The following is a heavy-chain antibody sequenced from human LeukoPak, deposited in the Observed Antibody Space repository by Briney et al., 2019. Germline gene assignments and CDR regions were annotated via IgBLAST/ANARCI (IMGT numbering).Heavy chain of an antibody. D-gene: IGHD5-12*01. V-gene: IGHV3-53*01. CDR3: ARGSYGGYGDGFYTDV. Sequence: GGSLRLSCAASGFTVSSNYMSWVRQAPGKGLEWVSVIYSGGSTYYADSVKGRFTISRDNSKNTLYLQMNSLRAEDTAVYYCARGSYGGYGDGFYTDVWGKGTTVTVSS. J-gene: IGHJ6*03. CDR2: IYSGGST. CDR1: GFTVSSNY.